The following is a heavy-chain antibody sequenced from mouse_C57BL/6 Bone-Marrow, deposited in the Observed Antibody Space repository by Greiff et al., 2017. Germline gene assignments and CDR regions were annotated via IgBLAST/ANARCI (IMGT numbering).Heavy chain of an antibody. CDR2: INPYNGGT. D-gene: IGHD2-4*01. CDR3: ARQDYEAWFAY. CDR1: GYTFTDYY. J-gene: IGHJ3*01. Sequence: VQLKQSGPVLVKPGASVKMSCKASGYTFTDYYMNWVKQSHGKSLEWIGVINPYNGGTSSNQKFKGKATLTVDKSSSTAYMELNSLTSEDSAVYYCARQDYEAWFAYWGQGTLVTVSA. V-gene: IGHV1-19*01.